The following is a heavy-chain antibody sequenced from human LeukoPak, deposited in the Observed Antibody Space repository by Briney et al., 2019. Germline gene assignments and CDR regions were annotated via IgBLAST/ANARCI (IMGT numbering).Heavy chain of an antibody. CDR2: IYTAGST. CDR3: ARARRCGLYNDYGACFDY. J-gene: IGHJ4*02. Sequence: PGGSLRLSCAVSGLTVSSNHMIWVRQASGKGLEWVSIIYTAGSTFYPDSVRGRFTISRDNSKNTLCLQMNSLRAEDTAVYYCARARRCGLYNDYGACFDYWGQGTLVTVSS. D-gene: IGHD4-17*01. V-gene: IGHV3-53*03. CDR1: GLTVSSNH.